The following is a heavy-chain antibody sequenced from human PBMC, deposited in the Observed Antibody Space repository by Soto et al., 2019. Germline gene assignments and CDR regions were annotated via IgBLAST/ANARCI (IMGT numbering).Heavy chain of an antibody. V-gene: IGHV2-5*02. J-gene: IGHJ4*02. CDR1: GFPLTGSGGG. D-gene: IGHD3-3*01. CDR2: IYWDDDK. Sequence: QIPLKGFGPTLVKPTQTLTLTCTFSGFPLTGSGGGVGWIRQPPGKALEWLALIYWDDDKRYSPSLKSRLTITKDTSKNQVALTVTNMDPVDTATYYCARFLWSDTSLYYFDYWGQGTLVTVSS. CDR3: ARFLWSDTSLYYFDY.